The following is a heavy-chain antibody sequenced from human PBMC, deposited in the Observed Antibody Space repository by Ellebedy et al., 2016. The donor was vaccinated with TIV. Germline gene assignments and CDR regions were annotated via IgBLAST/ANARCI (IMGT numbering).Heavy chain of an antibody. D-gene: IGHD6-13*01. J-gene: IGHJ3*02. CDR3: AAAAGAGDDAFDI. CDR1: GFTFSRYS. CDR2: IGSSSTTI. Sequence: GESLKISXAASGFTFSRYSMNWVRQAPGKGLAWVSYIGSSSTTIYYADSVKGRFTISRDNAKNSLYLQMNSLRAEDTAVYYCAAAAGAGDDAFDIWGQGTMVTVSS. V-gene: IGHV3-48*01.